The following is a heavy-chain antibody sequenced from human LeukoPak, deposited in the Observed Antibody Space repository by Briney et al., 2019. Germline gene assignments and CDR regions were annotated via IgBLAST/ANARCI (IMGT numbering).Heavy chain of an antibody. Sequence: ASVKVSCKASGYTFTSYGISWVRQAPGQGLEWMGWSSAYNDNTNYAQKFQGRVTMTTDTSTSTAYMELRSLKSDDTAVYYCVRGTPRVLRFLEWSTTRDSFNIWGQGTVVTVSS. CDR3: VRGTPRVLRFLEWSTTRDSFNI. J-gene: IGHJ3*02. CDR2: SSAYNDNT. CDR1: GYTFTSYG. D-gene: IGHD3-3*01. V-gene: IGHV1-18*01.